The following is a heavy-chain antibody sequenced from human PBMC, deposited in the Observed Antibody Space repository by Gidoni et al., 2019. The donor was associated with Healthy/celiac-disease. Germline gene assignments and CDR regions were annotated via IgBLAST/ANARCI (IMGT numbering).Heavy chain of an antibody. Sequence: EVQLVESGGGLVNPGGSLRPSRAASGVPFSRYRMNWVRQAPGKGLAWVSSISSSSSYIYYADSVKGRFTIFRDNAKNSLYLQMNSLRAEDTAVYYCARDPKYSGSYLDYWGQGTLVTVSS. CDR1: GVPFSRYR. V-gene: IGHV3-21*01. CDR3: ARDPKYSGSYLDY. D-gene: IGHD1-26*01. J-gene: IGHJ4*02. CDR2: ISSSSSYI.